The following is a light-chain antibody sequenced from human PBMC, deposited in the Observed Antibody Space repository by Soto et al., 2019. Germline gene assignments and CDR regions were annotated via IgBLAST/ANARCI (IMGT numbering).Light chain of an antibody. V-gene: IGLV2-14*03. CDR2: DVT. J-gene: IGLJ3*02. Sequence: QSVLTQPASVSGSPGQSITISCTGTSSDVGNGNFVSWYQQHPGKAPKLMISDVTHRPSGISDRFSGSKSGNTASLRISGLQAEDEADYYCNSYVPTTSVVLFGGGTKVTVL. CDR1: SSDVGNGNF. CDR3: NSYVPTTSVVL.